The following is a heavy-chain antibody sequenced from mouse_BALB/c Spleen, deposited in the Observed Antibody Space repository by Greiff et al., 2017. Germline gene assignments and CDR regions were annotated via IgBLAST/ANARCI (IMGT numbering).Heavy chain of an antibody. Sequence: EVQGVESGGGLVKPGGSLKLSCAASGFAFSSYDMSWVRQTPEKRLEWVAYISSGGGSTYYPDTVKGRFTISRDNAKNTLYLQMSSLKSEDTAMYYCARNYGSSYDWYFDVWGAGTTVTVSS. CDR2: ISSGGGST. CDR3: ARNYGSSYDWYFDV. J-gene: IGHJ1*01. V-gene: IGHV5-12-1*01. D-gene: IGHD1-1*01. CDR1: GFAFSSYD.